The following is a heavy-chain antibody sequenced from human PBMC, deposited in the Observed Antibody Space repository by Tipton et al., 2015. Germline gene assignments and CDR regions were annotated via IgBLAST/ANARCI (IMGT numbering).Heavy chain of an antibody. J-gene: IGHJ4*02. CDR2: ISHSGTT. Sequence: TLSLTCTVSGGSISSYYWSRIRQSPGKGLEWIGYISHSGTTNYNPSLKSRVAISVDTSKNQFFLNLSSVTAADTAVYYCARIRGRYVMDSWGQGTLVTVSS. D-gene: IGHD3-16*01. V-gene: IGHV4-59*12. CDR1: GGSISSYY. CDR3: ARIRGRYVMDS.